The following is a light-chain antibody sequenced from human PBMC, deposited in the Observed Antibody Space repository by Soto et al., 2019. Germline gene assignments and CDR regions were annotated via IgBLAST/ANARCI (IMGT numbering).Light chain of an antibody. CDR2: GAS. CDR1: QSVSSD. J-gene: IGKJ1*01. CDR3: QQYKNWPWT. Sequence: EIVMTQTPATLSVSPGARATLSCRASQSVSSDLAWYQHKPGQAPRLLIYGASTRASGIPARFSGSGSGTEFTLTISSLQSEDFAVYYCQQYKNWPWTFGQGTKVDI. V-gene: IGKV3D-15*01.